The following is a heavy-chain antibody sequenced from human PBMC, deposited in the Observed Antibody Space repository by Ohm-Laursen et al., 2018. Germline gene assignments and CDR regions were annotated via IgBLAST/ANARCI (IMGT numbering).Heavy chain of an antibody. CDR1: GGTFSNYA. D-gene: IGHD3-22*01. V-gene: IGHV1-2*02. J-gene: IGHJ6*02. CDR2: INPTSGST. CDR3: ARSPKVYYDSSGYEYGMDV. Sequence: ATVKISCKASGGTFSNYAISWVRQAPGQGLEWMGWINPTSGSTNYAQKFQDRVTMPWDTSISTGYMDLRRLRSDDTAVYYCARSPKVYYDSSGYEYGMDVWGQGTTVTVSS.